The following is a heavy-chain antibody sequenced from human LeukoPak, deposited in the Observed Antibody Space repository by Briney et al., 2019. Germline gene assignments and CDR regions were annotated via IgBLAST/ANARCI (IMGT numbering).Heavy chain of an antibody. CDR2: MKPNSGGI. V-gene: IGHV1-2*02. D-gene: IGHD5-12*01. J-gene: IGHJ4*02. CDR3: ARKVATSYFDY. Sequence: ASVKVSCKASGYTLTDYHTIWVRQAPGQGLEWMAWMKPNSGGINYAQEFQGRVTMTRDTSISTAYMELSRLRSDDTAVYYCARKVATSYFDYWGQGTLVTVSS. CDR1: GYTLTDYH.